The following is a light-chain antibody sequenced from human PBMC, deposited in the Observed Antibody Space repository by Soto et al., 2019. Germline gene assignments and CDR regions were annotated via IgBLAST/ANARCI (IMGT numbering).Light chain of an antibody. J-gene: IGKJ1*01. CDR2: KAS. Sequence: DIPLTQSPSTLSGSVGDRVTITCRASQTINSWLAWYQQKPGKAPKLLIYKASSLESGVPSTFSGSGSGTEFTLTISSLQPDDFATYYCQHYNSYSEAFGQGTKVDI. V-gene: IGKV1-5*03. CDR1: QTINSW. CDR3: QHYNSYSEA.